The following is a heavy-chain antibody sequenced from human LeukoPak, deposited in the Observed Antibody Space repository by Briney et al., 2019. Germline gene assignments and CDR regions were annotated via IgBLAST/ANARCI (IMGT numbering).Heavy chain of an antibody. D-gene: IGHD3-10*01. J-gene: IGHJ6*02. V-gene: IGHV3-21*01. CDR3: AKDSSSGSSYYFHGMDV. CDR1: GITFSSYS. CDR2: ISHRSGYI. Sequence: GGSLRLSCAASGITFSSYSMNWVRQAPGKGLEWVSSISHRSGYIYYADSVKGRFTISRDNAKNSLYLQMDSLRAEDTAVYYCAKDSSSGSSYYFHGMDVWGQGTTVTVSS.